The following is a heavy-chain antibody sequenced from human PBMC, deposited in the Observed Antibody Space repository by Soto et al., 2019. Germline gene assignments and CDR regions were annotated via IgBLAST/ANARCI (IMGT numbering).Heavy chain of an antibody. CDR2: IYYSGST. V-gene: IGHV4-30-4*01. J-gene: IGHJ4*02. CDR1: GGSISSGDYY. Sequence: QVQLQESGPGLVKPSQTLSLTCTVSGGSISSGDYYWSWLRQPPGKGLEWIGYIYYSGSTYYNPSLKSRVTIAVDTSKNQFSLELSSVTAADTAVYYCARDASVVAATPFDYWGQGTLVTVSS. D-gene: IGHD2-15*01. CDR3: ARDASVVAATPFDY.